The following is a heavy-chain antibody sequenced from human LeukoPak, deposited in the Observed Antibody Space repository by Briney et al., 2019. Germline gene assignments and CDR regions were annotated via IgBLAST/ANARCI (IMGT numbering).Heavy chain of an antibody. CDR3: AKVRVDAYVSPNDY. CDR2: ISYDGRNK. J-gene: IGHJ4*02. CDR1: GFTFSSYG. V-gene: IGHV3-30*18. Sequence: PGGSLRLSCAASGFTFSSYGMHWVRQAPGMGQEWVAIISYDGRNKYYADSVKGRFTISRDNSGNTLYLQMNSLRAEDTALYYCAKVRVDAYVSPNDYWGQGTLVTVSS. D-gene: IGHD3-16*01.